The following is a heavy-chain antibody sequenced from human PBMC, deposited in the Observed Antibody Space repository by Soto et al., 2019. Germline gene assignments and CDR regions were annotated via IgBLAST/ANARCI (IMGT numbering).Heavy chain of an antibody. D-gene: IGHD4-17*01. CDR2: IIPILGIA. Sequence: QVQLVQSGAEVKKPGSSVKVSCKASGGTFSSYTISWVRQAPGQGLEWMGRIIPILGIANYAQKFQGRVTITADKSTSTAKMELSSLRPEDTAVYYCARGWVDGDYDLRPFFDYWGQGTLVTVSS. CDR3: ARGWVDGDYDLRPFFDY. V-gene: IGHV1-69*02. CDR1: GGTFSSYT. J-gene: IGHJ4*02.